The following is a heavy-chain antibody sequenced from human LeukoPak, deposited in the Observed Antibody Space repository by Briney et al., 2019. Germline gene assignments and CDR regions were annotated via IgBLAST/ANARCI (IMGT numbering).Heavy chain of an antibody. CDR3: TRGRDGNCGLFDS. D-gene: IGHD4-23*01. CDR1: GFSLNSYW. J-gene: IGHJ4*02. V-gene: IGHV3-74*01. Sequence: GGSLRLSCAASGFSLNSYWMHWVRQAPGKGLVWVSRINSDGRSTSYADSVKGRFTISRDNAENTLYLQMNSLRADDTAVYYCTRGRDGNCGLFDSWGQGTLVTVSS. CDR2: INSDGRST.